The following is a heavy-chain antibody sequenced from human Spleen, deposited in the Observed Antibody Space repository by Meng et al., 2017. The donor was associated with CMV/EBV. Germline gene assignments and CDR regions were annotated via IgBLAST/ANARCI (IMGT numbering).Heavy chain of an antibody. V-gene: IGHV3-7*01. Sequence: GESLKSSCAASGFTFSNYWMSWVRQAPGKGMEWLANIKQDGSEKHYVDSVKGRFTISRDNAKNSLYLQMNSLRAEDTAVYYCARDGVPGYSSGWYFDYWGQGTLVTVSS. D-gene: IGHD6-19*01. CDR1: GFTFSNYW. CDR2: IKQDGSEK. J-gene: IGHJ4*02. CDR3: ARDGVPGYSSGWYFDY.